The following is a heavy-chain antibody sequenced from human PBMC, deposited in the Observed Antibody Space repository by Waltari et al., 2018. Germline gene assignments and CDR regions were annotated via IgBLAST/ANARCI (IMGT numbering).Heavy chain of an antibody. CDR3: AKKRAAGPIAVAGTGGPLDY. CDR2: ISGNGDTT. J-gene: IGHJ4*02. Sequence: EVQLLESGGGLVQPGGSLRLSCAASGFTFSSYAMSWVRQAPGKGLEWVSAISGNGDTTYYADAVKGRFTISRDNSKNRLYLQMDSLRAEDTAIYYWAKKRAAGPIAVAGTGGPLDYWGQGTLVTVSS. CDR1: GFTFSSYA. D-gene: IGHD6-19*01. V-gene: IGHV3-23*01.